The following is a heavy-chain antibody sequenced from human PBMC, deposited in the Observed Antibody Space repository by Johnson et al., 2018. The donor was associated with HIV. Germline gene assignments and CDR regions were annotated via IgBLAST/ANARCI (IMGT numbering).Heavy chain of an antibody. V-gene: IGHV3-66*02. CDR2: IYSGGST. CDR1: GFTVSSNY. J-gene: IGHJ3*02. CDR3: ARDSLAHDAFDI. Sequence: VQLVESGGGVVQPGGSLRLSCAASGFTVSSNYMSWVRQAPGKGLEWVSVIYSGGSTYYADSVTGRFTISRDNSKNTLYLQMNSLRAEDTAVYYCARDSLAHDAFDIWGQGTMVTVSS. D-gene: IGHD3-22*01.